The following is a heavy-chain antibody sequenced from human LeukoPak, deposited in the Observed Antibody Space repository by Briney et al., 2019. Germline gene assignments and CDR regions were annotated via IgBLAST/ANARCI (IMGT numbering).Heavy chain of an antibody. Sequence: SETLSLTCTVSGGSISSYYWSWIRQPPGKGLEWIGYIYYSGSTNYNPSLKSRVTISVDTSKNQFSLKLSSVTAADTAVYYCARLRYVDTAMVTDYYGMDVWGQGTTVTVSS. D-gene: IGHD5-18*01. CDR2: IYYSGST. V-gene: IGHV4-59*01. CDR3: ARLRYVDTAMVTDYYGMDV. CDR1: GGSISSYY. J-gene: IGHJ6*02.